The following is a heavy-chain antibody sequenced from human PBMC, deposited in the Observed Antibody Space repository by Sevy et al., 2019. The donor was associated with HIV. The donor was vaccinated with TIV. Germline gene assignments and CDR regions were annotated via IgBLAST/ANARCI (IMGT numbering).Heavy chain of an antibody. Sequence: GGSLRLSCAASGFTFSSYAMHWVRQAPGKGLEWVAFISYDGNNQDYADSVKGRFTISRDNSKKRLYLQMNSLTTKDTAVYYCAKDVSDGYNYFLDFWGQGALVTVSS. CDR1: GFTFSSYA. V-gene: IGHV3-30-3*01. CDR2: ISYDGNNQ. D-gene: IGHD5-12*01. J-gene: IGHJ4*02. CDR3: AKDVSDGYNYFLDF.